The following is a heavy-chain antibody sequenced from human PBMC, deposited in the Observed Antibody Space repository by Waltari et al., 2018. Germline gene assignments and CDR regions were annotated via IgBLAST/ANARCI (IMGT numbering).Heavy chain of an antibody. V-gene: IGHV4-34*01. D-gene: IGHD6-13*01. Sequence: QVQLQQWGAGLLKPSETLSLTCAVYGGSFSGYYWSWIRQPPGKGLEWIGEINHSGSTNYNPSLKSRVTISVDTSKNQFSLKLSSVTAADTAVYCCARQRGYSSSWYDYWGQGTLVTVSS. CDR2: INHSGST. CDR3: ARQRGYSSSWYDY. J-gene: IGHJ4*02. CDR1: GGSFSGYY.